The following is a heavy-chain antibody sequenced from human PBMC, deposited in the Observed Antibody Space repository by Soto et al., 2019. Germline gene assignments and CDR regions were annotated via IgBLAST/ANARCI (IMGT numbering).Heavy chain of an antibody. D-gene: IGHD6-13*01. Sequence: PSETLSLTCAVYGGSFSGYYWSWIRQPPGKGLEWIGEINHSGSTNYNPSLKSRVTISVDTSKNQFSLKLSSVTAADTAVYYCARRSRSWYRRWFDPWGQGTLVTVSS. V-gene: IGHV4-34*01. J-gene: IGHJ5*02. CDR3: ARRSRSWYRRWFDP. CDR2: INHSGST. CDR1: GGSFSGYY.